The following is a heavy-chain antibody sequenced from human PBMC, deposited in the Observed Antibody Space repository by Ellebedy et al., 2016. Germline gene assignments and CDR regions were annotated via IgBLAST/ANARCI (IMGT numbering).Heavy chain of an antibody. D-gene: IGHD3-22*01. J-gene: IGHJ4*02. Sequence: SGPTLVKPTQTLTLTCTFSGFSLSTSGMCVSWIRQPPGKALEWLARIDWDDDKYYSTSLKTRLTISKDTSKNQVVLTMTNMDPVDTATYYCARTYDSSGYYSQLFDYWGQGTLVTVSS. V-gene: IGHV2-70*11. CDR3: ARTYDSSGYYSQLFDY. CDR1: GFSLSTSGMC. CDR2: IDWDDDK.